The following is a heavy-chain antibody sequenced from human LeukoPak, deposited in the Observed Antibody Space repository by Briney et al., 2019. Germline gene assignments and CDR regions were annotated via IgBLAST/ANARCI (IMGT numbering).Heavy chain of an antibody. CDR1: GFTFSSYS. J-gene: IGHJ6*02. D-gene: IGHD5-12*01. CDR2: ISSSSSTI. CDR3: ARERLWLPVNYYYGMDV. Sequence: GGSLRLSCAASGFTFSSYSMNWVRQAPGKGLEWVSYISSSSSTIYYADSVKGRFTISRDNAKNSPYLQMNSLRAEDTAVYYCARERLWLPVNYYYGMDVWGQGTTVTVSS. V-gene: IGHV3-48*04.